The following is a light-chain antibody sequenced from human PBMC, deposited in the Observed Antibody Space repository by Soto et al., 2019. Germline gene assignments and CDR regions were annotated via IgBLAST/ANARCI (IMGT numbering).Light chain of an antibody. CDR1: QSVSSY. V-gene: IGKV3-11*01. CDR2: DAS. CDR3: QQRSNWRST. Sequence: EIALTQSPATLSLSPGERATLSCRASQSVSSYLAWYQQKPGQAPRLLIYDASNRATGIPARFSGSGSGTDFTLTISSLEPEDFAVYYCQQRSNWRSTFGGGTKVEIK. J-gene: IGKJ4*01.